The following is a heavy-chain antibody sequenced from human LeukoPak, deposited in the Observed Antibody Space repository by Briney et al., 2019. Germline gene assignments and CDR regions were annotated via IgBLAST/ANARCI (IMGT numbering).Heavy chain of an antibody. D-gene: IGHD3-10*01. J-gene: IGHJ6*04. CDR1: GVSFSGYY. CDR3: ARALKLSRGGARPRNGMDV. CDR2: INHSGST. Sequence: SETLSLTCAVYGVSFSGYYWSWIRQPPGKGLEWIGEINHSGSTNYNPSLKSRVTISVDPSKNQFPLKLSSVTAADTGVYYCARALKLSRGGARPRNGMDVWGKGTTVTVSS. V-gene: IGHV4-34*01.